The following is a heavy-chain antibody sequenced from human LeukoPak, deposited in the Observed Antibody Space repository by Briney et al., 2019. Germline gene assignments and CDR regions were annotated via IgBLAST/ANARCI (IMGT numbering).Heavy chain of an antibody. J-gene: IGHJ4*02. CDR3: ARGLTESYNFDY. Sequence: PSETLSLTCAVYGGSFSGYYWSWIRQPPGKGLEWIGEINHSGSTNYNPSLKSRVTISVDTSKNQFSLKLSSVTAADTAVYYCARGLTESYNFDYWGQGTLVTVSS. D-gene: IGHD1-14*01. CDR2: INHSGST. CDR1: GGSFSGYY. V-gene: IGHV4-34*01.